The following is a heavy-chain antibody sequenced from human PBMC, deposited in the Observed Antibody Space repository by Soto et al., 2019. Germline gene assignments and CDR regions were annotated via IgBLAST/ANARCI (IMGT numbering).Heavy chain of an antibody. CDR1: GGSISSGGYY. CDR3: ARGYYDYVWGSYPRPPSYFDY. Sequence: PSETLSLTCTVSGGSISSGGYYLSWISQHPGKGLEWIGYIYYSGSTYYNPSLKSRVTISVDTSKNQFSLKLSSVTAADTAVYYCARGYYDYVWGSYPRPPSYFDYWGQATLVTVSS. V-gene: IGHV4-31*03. CDR2: IYYSGST. J-gene: IGHJ4*02. D-gene: IGHD3-16*02.